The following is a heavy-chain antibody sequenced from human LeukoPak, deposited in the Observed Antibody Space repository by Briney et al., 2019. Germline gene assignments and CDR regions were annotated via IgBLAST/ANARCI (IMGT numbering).Heavy chain of an antibody. CDR1: GGSLSSSSYY. CDR2: IYYSGST. Sequence: SETLSLTCTVSGGSLSSSSYYWGWIRQPPGKGLEWIGSIYYSGSTYYNPSLKSRVTISVDTSKNQFSLKLSSVTAADTAVYYCARAGGKEGGPDAFDIWGQGTMVTVSS. J-gene: IGHJ3*02. CDR3: ARAGGKEGGPDAFDI. V-gene: IGHV4-39*07. D-gene: IGHD4-23*01.